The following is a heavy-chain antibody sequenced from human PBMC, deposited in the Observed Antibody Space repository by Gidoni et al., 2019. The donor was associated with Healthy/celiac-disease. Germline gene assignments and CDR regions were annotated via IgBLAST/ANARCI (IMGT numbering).Heavy chain of an antibody. CDR2: IIPIFGTA. CDR3: ARDPGCSSTSCYGYYYYYGMDV. J-gene: IGHJ6*02. Sequence: QVQLVQSGAEVTKPGSSVKVSCKPSGGTFSSYAISWVRQAPGQGLEWMGGIIPIFGTANYAQKFQGRVTITADESTSTAYMELSSLRSEDTAVYYCARDPGCSSTSCYGYYYYYGMDVWGQGTTVTVSS. CDR1: GGTFSSYA. V-gene: IGHV1-69*01. D-gene: IGHD2-2*01.